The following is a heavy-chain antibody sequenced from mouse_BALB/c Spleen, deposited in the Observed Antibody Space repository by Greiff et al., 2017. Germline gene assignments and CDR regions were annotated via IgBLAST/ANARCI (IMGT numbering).Heavy chain of an antibody. J-gene: IGHJ3*01. Sequence: LQQPGSELVRPGASVKLSCKASGYTFTSYWMHWVKQRPGQGLEWIGNIYPGSGSTNYDEKFKSKATLTVDTSSSTAYMQLSSLTSEDSAVYYCTRGGNWAWFAYWGQGTLVTVSA. CDR2: IYPGSGST. D-gene: IGHD4-1*01. CDR3: TRGGNWAWFAY. CDR1: GYTFTSYW. V-gene: IGHV1S22*01.